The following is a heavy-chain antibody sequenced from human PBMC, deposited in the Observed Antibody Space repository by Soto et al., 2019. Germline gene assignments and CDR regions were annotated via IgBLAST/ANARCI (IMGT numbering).Heavy chain of an antibody. Sequence: PVGSLRLSCAASGFTVSNNYMSWVRQAPGKGLEWVSIIYSSGSTYYADSVKGRFTISRDNSKNTLYLQMNSLRAEDTAVYYCAKMEAFNDDHYWGQGTMVTVSS. CDR3: AKMEAFNDDHY. D-gene: IGHD1-1*01. J-gene: IGHJ4*02. CDR2: IYSSGST. CDR1: GFTVSNNY. V-gene: IGHV3-53*01.